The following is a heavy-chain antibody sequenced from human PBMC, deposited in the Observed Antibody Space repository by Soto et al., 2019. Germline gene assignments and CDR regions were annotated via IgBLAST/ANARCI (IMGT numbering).Heavy chain of an antibody. J-gene: IGHJ4*02. CDR2: ISYSGST. CDR1: GGSISGYY. Sequence: LSLTCTVSGGSISGYYWSWIRQPPGKGLEWIGYISYSGSTNYNPSLKSRVTLSVDPSKNQFSLKLTSVTAADTAIYYCARGSYGEAFFDFWGQGTLVTVSS. D-gene: IGHD5-18*01. V-gene: IGHV4-59*01. CDR3: ARGSYGEAFFDF.